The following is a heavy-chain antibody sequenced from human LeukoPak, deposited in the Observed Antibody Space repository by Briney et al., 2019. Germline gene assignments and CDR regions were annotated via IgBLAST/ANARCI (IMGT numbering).Heavy chain of an antibody. CDR3: ARDYDFWSGFDY. CDR1: GFTFSSYE. CDR2: ISSSGSTI. D-gene: IGHD3-3*01. J-gene: IGHJ4*02. Sequence: PGGSLRLSCAASGFTFSSYEMNWVRQAPGKGLEWVSYISSSGSTIYYADSVKGRFTISRDNAKNSLYLQMNSLRVEDMAVYYCARDYDFWSGFDYWGQGTLVTVSS. V-gene: IGHV3-48*03.